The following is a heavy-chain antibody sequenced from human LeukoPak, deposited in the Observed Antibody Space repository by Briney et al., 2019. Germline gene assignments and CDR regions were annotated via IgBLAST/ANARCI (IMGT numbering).Heavy chain of an antibody. CDR1: GFTFSNAW. V-gene: IGHV3-15*01. CDR3: ITGETMLATGFDY. Sequence: GGSLRLSCAASGFTFSNAWMSWVRQAPGKGLEWVGRIKSKTDGGTTDYAAPVKGRFTISRDDSKNTLYLQMNSLKTEDTAVYYCITGETMLATGFDYWGQGTLVTVSS. J-gene: IGHJ4*02. D-gene: IGHD5-24*01. CDR2: IKSKTDGGTT.